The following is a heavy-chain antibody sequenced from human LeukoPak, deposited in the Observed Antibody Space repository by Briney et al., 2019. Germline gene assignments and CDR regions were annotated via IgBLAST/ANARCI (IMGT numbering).Heavy chain of an antibody. CDR2: ISSSSSTI. CDR1: GFTFSSYS. CDR3: ARAGGSSWADY. J-gene: IGHJ4*02. D-gene: IGHD6-13*01. Sequence: GGSLRLSCAASGFTFSSYSMNWVRQAPGKGLEWVSYISSSSSTIYYADSVKGRFTISRDNAKNSLYLQMNSLRAEDTAVYYCARAGGSSWADYWGQGTLVTVSS. V-gene: IGHV3-48*04.